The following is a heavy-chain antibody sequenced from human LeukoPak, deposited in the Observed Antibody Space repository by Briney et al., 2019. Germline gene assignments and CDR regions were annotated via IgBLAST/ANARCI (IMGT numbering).Heavy chain of an antibody. D-gene: IGHD3-10*01. CDR3: TRGLPGGLDS. CDR2: ISGTGAST. Sequence: GGSLRLSCGASGFTSTSHDMHWVRQAPGKGLEYVSGISGTGASTYYANSVKGRFIISRDISKSTLYLQMGSLRAEDMAVYYCTRGLPGGLDSWGQGTLVTVSS. CDR1: GFTSTSHD. J-gene: IGHJ4*02. V-gene: IGHV3-64*01.